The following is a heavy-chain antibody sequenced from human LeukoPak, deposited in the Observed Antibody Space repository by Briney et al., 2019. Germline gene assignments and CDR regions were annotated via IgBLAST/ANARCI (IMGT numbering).Heavy chain of an antibody. V-gene: IGHV3-7*01. Sequence: GGSLRVSCAASGFNFREYWMSWVRQAPGKGLQWVAHIKEDGSEIYYLDSVKGRFTIARDDAKNSLYLHMNSLRAEDTALYYCVRAGWELDYWGQGTPVTVSS. D-gene: IGHD6-19*01. CDR2: IKEDGSEI. CDR1: GFNFREYW. J-gene: IGHJ4*02. CDR3: VRAGWELDY.